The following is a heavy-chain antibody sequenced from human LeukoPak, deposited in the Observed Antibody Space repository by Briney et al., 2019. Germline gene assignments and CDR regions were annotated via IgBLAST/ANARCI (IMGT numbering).Heavy chain of an antibody. CDR1: GYTFTSYG. Sequence: ASVKVSCKASGYTFTSYGISWVRQAPGQGLEWMGWISAYNGNTNYAQKLQGRVTMTTDTSTSTAYTELRSLRSDDTAVYYCARDAVAARPSFKEFDYWGQGTLVTVSS. CDR3: ARDAVAARPSFKEFDY. V-gene: IGHV1-18*01. J-gene: IGHJ4*02. CDR2: ISAYNGNT. D-gene: IGHD6-6*01.